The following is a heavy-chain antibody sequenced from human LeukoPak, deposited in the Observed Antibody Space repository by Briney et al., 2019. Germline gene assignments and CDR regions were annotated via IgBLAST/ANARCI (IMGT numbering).Heavy chain of an antibody. CDR1: GFTFSSYE. CDR3: ARDSYDSSGYYYRLFDY. D-gene: IGHD3-22*01. J-gene: IGHJ4*02. CDR2: ISSSGSTI. V-gene: IGHV3-48*03. Sequence: PGGSLRLSCAASGFTFSSYEMNWVRQAPGKGLEWVSYISSSGSTIYYADSVKGRFTISRDNAKNSLYLQMNSLRAEDTAVYYCARDSYDSSGYYYRLFDYWGQGTPVTVSS.